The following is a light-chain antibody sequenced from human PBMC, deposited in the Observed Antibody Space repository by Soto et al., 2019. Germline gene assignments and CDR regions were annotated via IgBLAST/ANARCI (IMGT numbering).Light chain of an antibody. Sequence: DIVMTQSPLSLPVTPGEPASISCRSSQSLLQSNGYNYLDWYLQKPGQSPQLLIDLGSNRASGDPDRFSGSGSGTDFTLKISRVEAEDVWVYYCMQALQTPYTFGQGTKLEIK. V-gene: IGKV2-28*01. J-gene: IGKJ2*01. CDR2: LGS. CDR3: MQALQTPYT. CDR1: QSLLQSNGYNY.